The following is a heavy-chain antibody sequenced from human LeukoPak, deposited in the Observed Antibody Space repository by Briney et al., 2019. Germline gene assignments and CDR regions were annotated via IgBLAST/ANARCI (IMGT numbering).Heavy chain of an antibody. CDR1: GDSISSYY. CDR3: ARGRRYSGRHDAFDI. D-gene: IGHD1-26*01. V-gene: IGHV4-4*07. J-gene: IGHJ3*02. Sequence: KPSETLSLTCTVSGDSISSYYWSWIRQPAGKGLEWIGRIYTSGSTNYNPSLKSRVTVSVDTSRNHFSLRLSSVTAADTALYFCARGRRYSGRHDAFDIWGQGTMVTVSS. CDR2: IYTSGST.